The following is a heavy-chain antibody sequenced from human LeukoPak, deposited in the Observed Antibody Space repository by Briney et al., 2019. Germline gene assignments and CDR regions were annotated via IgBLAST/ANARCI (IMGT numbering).Heavy chain of an antibody. CDR2: IIPIFGTA. D-gene: IGHD1-26*01. V-gene: IGHV1-69*13. J-gene: IGHJ6*03. Sequence: GASVKVSCKASGGTFSSYAISWVRQAPGQGLEWMGGIIPIFGTANYAQKFQGRVTITADESTSTAYMELSSLRSEDTAVYYCARDREVGEDYYYYMDVWGKGTTVTVSS. CDR3: ARDREVGEDYYYYMDV. CDR1: GGTFSSYA.